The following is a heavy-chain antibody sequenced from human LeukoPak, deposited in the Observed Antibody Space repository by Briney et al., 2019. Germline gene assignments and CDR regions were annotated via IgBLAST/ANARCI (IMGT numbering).Heavy chain of an antibody. Sequence: GGSLRLSCAASGFTFTSYAMTWVRQAPGKGLEWVSGISGGGGNTYYADSVKGRFTISRDNSKNTLYLQMNSLRAEDTAVYYCAKAPTTATTRGFDHWGQGTLVTVSS. J-gene: IGHJ4*02. CDR2: ISGGGGNT. V-gene: IGHV3-23*01. D-gene: IGHD1-1*01. CDR1: GFTFTSYA. CDR3: AKAPTTATTRGFDH.